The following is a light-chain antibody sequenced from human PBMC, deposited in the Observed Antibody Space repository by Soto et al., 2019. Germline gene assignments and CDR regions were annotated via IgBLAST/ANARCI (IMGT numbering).Light chain of an antibody. CDR1: SSDVGTYNY. CDR2: EVS. Sequence: QSALTQPAPVSGSPGHSITISCPGTSSDVGTYNYVSWYQHHPGEAPKLIIYEVSYRPSGVSNRFSGSKSGSTASLTISGLQAEDEADYYCSSYTSSSNPYVFGTGTKVTGL. V-gene: IGLV2-14*01. J-gene: IGLJ1*01. CDR3: SSYTSSSNPYV.